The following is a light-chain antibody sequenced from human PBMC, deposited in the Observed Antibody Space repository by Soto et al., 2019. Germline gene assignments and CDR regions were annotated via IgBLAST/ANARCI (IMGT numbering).Light chain of an antibody. CDR3: AAWDDSLSVYV. V-gene: IGLV1-47*01. J-gene: IGLJ1*01. CDR1: RSNIGSNY. Sequence: QSVVTHPPSASGTPGQRVTISCSGRRSNIGSNYVYWYQQLPGTAPKLLIYRNNQRPSGVPDRFSGSKSGTSASLAISGLRSEDEADYYCAAWDDSLSVYVFGTGTKVTVL. CDR2: RNN.